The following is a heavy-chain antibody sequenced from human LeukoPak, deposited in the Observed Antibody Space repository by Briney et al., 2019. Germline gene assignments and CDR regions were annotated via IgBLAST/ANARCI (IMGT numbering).Heavy chain of an antibody. CDR3: ATLTVASSFDY. Sequence: GGSLRLSCAASGFAFSVYEMYWVRQAPGKGLEWVSYISSSGGTRYYADSVKGRFTISRDNAKNSPYLQMNRLRAEDTAVYYCATLTVASSFDYWGQGTLVTVSP. J-gene: IGHJ4*02. D-gene: IGHD6-19*01. CDR2: ISSSGGTR. V-gene: IGHV3-48*03. CDR1: GFAFSVYE.